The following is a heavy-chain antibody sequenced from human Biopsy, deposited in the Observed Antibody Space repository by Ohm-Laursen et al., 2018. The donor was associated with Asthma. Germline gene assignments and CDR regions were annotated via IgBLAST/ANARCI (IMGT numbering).Heavy chain of an antibody. CDR3: ARFKRGYSYGYAGVFDY. CDR1: GFTFSSYA. J-gene: IGHJ4*02. D-gene: IGHD5-18*01. Sequence: SLRLSCTAPGFTFSSYAMSWVRQAPGKGLEWVSYISSSSGTIYYADSVKGRFTISRDNAKNSLYLQMNSLRDEDTAVYYCARFKRGYSYGYAGVFDYWGQGTLVTVSS. V-gene: IGHV3-48*02. CDR2: ISSSSGTI.